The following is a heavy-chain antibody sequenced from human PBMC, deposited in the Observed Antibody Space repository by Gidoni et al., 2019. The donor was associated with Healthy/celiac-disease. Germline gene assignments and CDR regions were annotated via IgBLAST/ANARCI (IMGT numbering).Heavy chain of an antibody. CDR1: GFTFSRYS. J-gene: IGHJ6*03. V-gene: IGHV3-48*01. CDR3: ARIGSGYDYDGYYYYMDV. D-gene: IGHD5-12*01. Sequence: EVQLVESGGGLVQPGGSLRLSCAASGFTFSRYSMNWVRRAPGKGLEGVSYVVSRSSTIAFSDSLNCRFTNSRDKAKNSLYLQMNSLRAEDTAVYYCARIGSGYDYDGYYYYMDVGGKGTTVTVSS. CDR2: VVSRSSTI.